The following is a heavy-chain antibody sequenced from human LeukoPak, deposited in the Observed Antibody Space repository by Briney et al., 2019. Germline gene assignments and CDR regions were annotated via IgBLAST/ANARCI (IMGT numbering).Heavy chain of an antibody. CDR3: QRPTAAGFDY. Sequence: PSETLSLTCAVYGGSFSGYYWSWIRQPPGKGLEWIGEINHSGSTNYNPSLKSRVTISVDTSKNQFSLKLSSVTAADTAVDYRQRPTAAGFDYWGQGTLVTVSS. CDR1: GGSFSGYY. D-gene: IGHD1-14*01. J-gene: IGHJ4*02. CDR2: INHSGST. V-gene: IGHV4-34*01.